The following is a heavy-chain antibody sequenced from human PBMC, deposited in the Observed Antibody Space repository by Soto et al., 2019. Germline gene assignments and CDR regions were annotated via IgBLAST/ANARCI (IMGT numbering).Heavy chain of an antibody. CDR2: ISAYKGNT. Sequence: GASVKVSCKASRYTIASYGISWVRQDPVQRLEGMGFISAYKGNTSYAQKLQGRVTMPTDTSTSTAYMELRSLRSDHTAVYYSAGLEWYSLGWFYPWGQGALVTVSS. D-gene: IGHD3-3*01. J-gene: IGHJ5*02. V-gene: IGHV1-18*04. CDR1: RYTIASYG. CDR3: AGLEWYSLGWFYP.